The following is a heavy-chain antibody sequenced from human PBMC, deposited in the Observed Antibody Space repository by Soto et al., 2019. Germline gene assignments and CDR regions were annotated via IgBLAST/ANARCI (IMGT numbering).Heavy chain of an antibody. J-gene: IGHJ6*02. CDR3: ASLSPGYCSSTSCYKNYYYGMDV. CDR2: INPNSGGT. CDR1: GYTFTGYY. V-gene: IGHV1-2*02. D-gene: IGHD2-2*02. Sequence: ASVKVSCKASGYTFTGYYMHWVRQAPGQGLEWMGWINPNSGGTNYAQKFQGRVTMTRDTSISTAYMELSRLRSDDTAVYYCASLSPGYCSSTSCYKNYYYGMDVWGQGTTVTVSS.